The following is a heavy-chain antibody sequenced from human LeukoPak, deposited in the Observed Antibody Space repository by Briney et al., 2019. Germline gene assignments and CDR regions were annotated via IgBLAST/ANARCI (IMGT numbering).Heavy chain of an antibody. D-gene: IGHD6-19*01. J-gene: IGHJ4*02. CDR2: ISYDGSNK. CDR1: GFTFSNYG. CDR3: AKEIAVADYFDY. V-gene: IGHV3-30*18. Sequence: GGSLRLSCAASGFTFSNYGMHWVRQAPGKGLEWVSVISYDGSNKYYADSVKGRFTISRDNSKNTLFLQMNSLRAEDTAVFYCAKEIAVADYFDYWGQGTLVTVSS.